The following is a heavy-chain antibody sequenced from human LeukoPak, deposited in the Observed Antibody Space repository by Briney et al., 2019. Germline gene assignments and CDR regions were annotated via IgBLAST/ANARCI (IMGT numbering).Heavy chain of an antibody. CDR2: ISPSGGST. J-gene: IGHJ3*02. CDR1: GYTFTGYW. Sequence: ASETISCKAFGYTFTGYWMHWVRQAPGQGPEWMGVISPSGGSTIYAQKFKDRVTLTMDMSTSTDYFELSSLRSEDTAVYYCARDCFGWDAFDIWGQGTMVTVSS. CDR3: ARDCFGWDAFDI. D-gene: IGHD3-3*01. V-gene: IGHV1-46*01.